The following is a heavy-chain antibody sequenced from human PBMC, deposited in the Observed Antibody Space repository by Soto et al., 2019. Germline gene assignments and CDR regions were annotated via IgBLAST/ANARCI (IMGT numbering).Heavy chain of an antibody. Sequence: GESLKISCQGSGYSFANNWIAWGRQIPGKGLEWVGVIYPGDSDTRYSPSFRGQVTISADKSISHVYLQWSSLKASDTAMYYCARNRLRQYYYGMDVWGQGTTVTVSS. CDR2: IYPGDSDT. CDR3: ARNRLRQYYYGMDV. V-gene: IGHV5-51*01. D-gene: IGHD3-10*01. CDR1: GYSFANNW. J-gene: IGHJ6*02.